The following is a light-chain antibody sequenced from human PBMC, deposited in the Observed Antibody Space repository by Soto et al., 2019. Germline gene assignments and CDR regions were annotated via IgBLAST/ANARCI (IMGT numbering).Light chain of an antibody. CDR3: QSYDSSLSGPVV. J-gene: IGLJ2*01. CDR1: NSNIGAGFD. V-gene: IGLV1-40*01. CDR2: GDT. Sequence: QSVLTQPPSVSGAPGQRVTISCTGSNSNIGAGFDVNWYQHLPRTAPKLLIYGDTIRPSGVPDRFSGSKSATSASLAIAGLQVEDGGDYYCQSYDSSLSGPVVFGGGTKLTVL.